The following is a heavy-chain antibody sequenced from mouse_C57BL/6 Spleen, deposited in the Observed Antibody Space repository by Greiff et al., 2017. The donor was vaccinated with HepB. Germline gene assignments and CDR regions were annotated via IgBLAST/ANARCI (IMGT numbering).Heavy chain of an antibody. J-gene: IGHJ2*01. D-gene: IGHD4-1*01. Sequence: VQLQQSGAELVRPGASVKLSCTASGFNIKDDYMHWVKQRPEQGLEWIGWIDPGNGDTEYASKFQGKATITADTASNTAYLQLSSLTSEDTAVYYCTTWDTDFDYWGQGTTLTVSS. CDR1: GFNIKDDY. CDR2: IDPGNGDT. CDR3: TTWDTDFDY. V-gene: IGHV14-4*01.